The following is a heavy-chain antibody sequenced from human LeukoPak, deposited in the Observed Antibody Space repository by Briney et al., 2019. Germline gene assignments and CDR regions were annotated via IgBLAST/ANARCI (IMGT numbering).Heavy chain of an antibody. J-gene: IGHJ2*01. V-gene: IGHV3-13*01. CDR2: IGVTGDT. CDR3: TKEFCGSRAACAGGSYYDF. D-gene: IGHD2-15*01. Sequence: GGSLRLSRAASGFTFSKDDFHWVRHAPGKGLEWVAAIGVTGDTYYADSVKGRFTISREDAANSLYLQMRNLGAGDTALYYCTKEFCGSRAACAGGSYYDFWGRGALVTVSS. CDR1: GFTFSKDD.